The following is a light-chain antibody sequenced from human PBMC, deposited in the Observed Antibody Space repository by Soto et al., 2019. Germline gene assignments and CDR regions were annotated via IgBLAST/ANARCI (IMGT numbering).Light chain of an antibody. Sequence: EIVLTQSPGTLSMSAGEGVTLSCGASQSVSSSYLAWYQQKPGQAPRLLIYGASNRAIGIPDRFSGSGSGTEFTLTISRLGPEDFAVYYCQQYATSPWTFGQGTKVEVK. V-gene: IGKV3-20*01. CDR3: QQYATSPWT. CDR2: GAS. J-gene: IGKJ1*01. CDR1: QSVSSSY.